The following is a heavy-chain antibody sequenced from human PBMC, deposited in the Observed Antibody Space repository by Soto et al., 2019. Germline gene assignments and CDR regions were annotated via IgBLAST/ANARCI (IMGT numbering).Heavy chain of an antibody. CDR3: ARGHRVTTLGGGKFYYYTYGMDV. Sequence: QVKLQQWGAGLLKPSATLSLTCAVYGGSFSGYHWTWIRQPPGKGLEWIGEITESGGTKNNRSLKSRVTISVDTSKNQFSLRLSSVTAADTAVYFCARGHRVTTLGGGKFYYYTYGMDVWGQGTTVTVSS. CDR2: ITESGGT. CDR1: GGSFSGYH. J-gene: IGHJ6*02. D-gene: IGHD1-1*01. V-gene: IGHV4-34*01.